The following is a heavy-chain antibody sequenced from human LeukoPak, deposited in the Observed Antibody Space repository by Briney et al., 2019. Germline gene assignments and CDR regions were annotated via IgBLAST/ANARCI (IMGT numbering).Heavy chain of an antibody. CDR2: IYTSGST. D-gene: IGHD3-10*01. CDR1: GGSISSYY. J-gene: IGHJ3*02. Sequence: SETLSLTCTVSGGSISSYYWSWIRQPPGKGLGWIRYIYTSGSTNYNPSLKSRVTISVDTSKNQFSLKLSSVTAADTAVYYCARGWPPGYYGPDAFDIWGQGTMVTVSS. CDR3: ARGWPPGYYGPDAFDI. V-gene: IGHV4-4*09.